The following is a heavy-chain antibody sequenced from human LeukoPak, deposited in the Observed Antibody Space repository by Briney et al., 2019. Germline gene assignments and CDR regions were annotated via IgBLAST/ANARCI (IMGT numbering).Heavy chain of an antibody. Sequence: GGSLRLSCAASGFTFDDYAMHWVQRAPGKGLEWVSGISWNSGSIGYADSVKGRFTISRDNAKNSLYLQMNSLRAEDTALYYCAKEADYGSGSYYPLDYWGQGTLVTVSS. CDR3: AKEADYGSGSYYPLDY. J-gene: IGHJ4*02. D-gene: IGHD3-10*01. V-gene: IGHV3-9*01. CDR2: ISWNSGSI. CDR1: GFTFDDYA.